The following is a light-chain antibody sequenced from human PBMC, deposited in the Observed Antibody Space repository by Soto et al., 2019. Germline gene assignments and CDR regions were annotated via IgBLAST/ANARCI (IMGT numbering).Light chain of an antibody. CDR1: QSVTSNY. Sequence: EIVLTQSPATLSLSPEVRATLSCRASQSVTSNYLAWYQQTPGQAPRLLFFGASIRANGITDRFSGSGSGTDFTLTISRLELEDSALDDINAYGSANTQFG. CDR2: GAS. CDR3: NAYGSANTQ. J-gene: IGKJ1*01. V-gene: IGKV3-20*01.